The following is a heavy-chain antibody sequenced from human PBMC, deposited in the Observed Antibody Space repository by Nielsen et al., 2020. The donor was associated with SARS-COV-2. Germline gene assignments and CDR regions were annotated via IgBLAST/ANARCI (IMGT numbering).Heavy chain of an antibody. CDR1: GYSFTSYW. CDR3: AKILNYYDSSGYFDY. J-gene: IGHJ4*02. D-gene: IGHD3-22*01. CDR2: IYPGDSDT. Sequence: GESLKISCKGSGYSFTSYWIGWVRQMPGKGLEWMGIIYPGDSDTRYSPSFQGQVTISADKSISTAYLQWSSLKASDTAMYYCAKILNYYDSSGYFDYWGQGTLVTVSS. V-gene: IGHV5-51*01.